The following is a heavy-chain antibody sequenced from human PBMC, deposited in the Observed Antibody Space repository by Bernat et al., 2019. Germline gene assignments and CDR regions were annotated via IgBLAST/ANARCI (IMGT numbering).Heavy chain of an antibody. D-gene: IGHD4-23*01. CDR3: AGRTTAVTGYLDY. Sequence: QVQLVQSGAEVKKPGSSVKVSCKASGGTFSSYAINWVRQAPGQGLEWMGRVIPILDITNYAQKFQGRVTISADKSTSTAYMELSSLRSEDTDVYYCAGRTTAVTGYLDYWGQGTLVTVS. V-gene: IGHV1-69*04. J-gene: IGHJ4*02. CDR2: VIPILDIT. CDR1: GGTFSSYA.